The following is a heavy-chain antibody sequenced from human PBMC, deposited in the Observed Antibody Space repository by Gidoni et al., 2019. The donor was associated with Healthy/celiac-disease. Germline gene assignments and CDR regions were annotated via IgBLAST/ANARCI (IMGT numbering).Heavy chain of an antibody. CDR2: ISSSGSTI. D-gene: IGHD5-12*01. CDR1: GFTFRDYY. V-gene: IGHV3-11*01. Sequence: QVQLVESGGGLVKPGGSPRRSCAASGFTFRDYYMSWIRPAPGKGLELVSYISSSGSTIYYADSVKGRFTISRDNAKNSLYLQMNSLRAEDTAVYYCARDRGVATTHFDYWGQGTLVTVSS. J-gene: IGHJ4*02. CDR3: ARDRGVATTHFDY.